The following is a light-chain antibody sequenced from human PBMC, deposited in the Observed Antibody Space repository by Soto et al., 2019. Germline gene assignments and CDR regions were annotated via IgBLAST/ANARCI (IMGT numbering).Light chain of an antibody. CDR3: QHYGTSPHT. Sequence: IVLTQSPGTLSLSPGERAALSCRASRSVSSSNYLAWYQQKPGQAPRLLIYGASSRATGIPDRFSGSGSGTDFTLTISRLEPEDSAVYYCQHYGTSPHTFGQGTRLEIK. CDR1: RSVSSSNY. CDR2: GAS. V-gene: IGKV3-20*01. J-gene: IGKJ2*01.